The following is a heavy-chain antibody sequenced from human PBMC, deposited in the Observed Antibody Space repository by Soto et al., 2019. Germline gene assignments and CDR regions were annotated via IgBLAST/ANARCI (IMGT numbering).Heavy chain of an antibody. CDR1: GASMSTYY. CDR3: ARGAVAGVDYGMDV. V-gene: IGHV4-4*07. J-gene: IGHJ6*02. D-gene: IGHD6-13*01. CDR2: IYTGGGT. Sequence: PSETLSLTCTVSGASMSTYYWSWVRQPAGKGLEWIGRIYTGGGTNYNPSLKSRVTMSVDTSKRQFSLKLSSVTAADTAVYYCARGAVAGVDYGMDVWGQGTTVTVSS.